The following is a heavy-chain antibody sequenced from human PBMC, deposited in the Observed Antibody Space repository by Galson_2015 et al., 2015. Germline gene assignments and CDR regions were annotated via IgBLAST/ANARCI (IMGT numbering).Heavy chain of an antibody. CDR3: VGGVVVPSK. CDR1: GGSIGNKVYY. D-gene: IGHD2-15*01. CDR2: IYYSGTT. J-gene: IGHJ4*02. V-gene: IGHV4-39*01. Sequence: ETLSLPCTVSGGSIGNKVYYWGWIRQPPGQGLDWIGAIYYSGTTYYNSSLTSRVTISLDTSNNQFSLKLNSVTAADTAVYYCVGGVVVPSKWGQGTLVTVSS.